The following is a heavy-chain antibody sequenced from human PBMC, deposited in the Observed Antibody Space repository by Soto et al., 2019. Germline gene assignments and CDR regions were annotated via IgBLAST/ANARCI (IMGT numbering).Heavy chain of an antibody. J-gene: IGHJ6*02. CDR2: IWYDGSNK. CDR1: GFTFSSYG. D-gene: IGHD3-10*01. Sequence: GGSLRLSCAASGFTFSSYGMHWVRQAPGKGLEWVAVIWYDGSNKYYADSVKGRFTISRDNSKNTLYLQMNSLRAEDTAVYYCARDISGSGSYPRLYYYYYYGMDVWGQGTTVTVSS. V-gene: IGHV3-33*01. CDR3: ARDISGSGSYPRLYYYYYYGMDV.